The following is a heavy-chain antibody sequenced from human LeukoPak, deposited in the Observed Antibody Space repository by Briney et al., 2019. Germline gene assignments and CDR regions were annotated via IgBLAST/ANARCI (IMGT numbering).Heavy chain of an antibody. CDR3: ARVFESPSRHYYYYYMDV. CDR2: IYHSGST. CDR1: GGSISSGGYS. V-gene: IGHV4-30-2*01. J-gene: IGHJ6*03. D-gene: IGHD2-2*01. Sequence: PSQTLSLTCAVSGGSISSGGYSWSWIRQPPGKGLEWIGYIYHSGSTYYNPSLKSRVTISVDRSKNQFSLKLSSVTAADTAMYYCARVFESPSRHYYYYYMDVWGKGTTVTVSS.